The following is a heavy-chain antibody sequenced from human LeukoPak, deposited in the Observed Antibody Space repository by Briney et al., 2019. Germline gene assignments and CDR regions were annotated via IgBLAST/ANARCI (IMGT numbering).Heavy chain of an antibody. Sequence: SETLSLTCAVSGYSISSGYYWGWIRPPPGKGLEWIGYIYYSGSTNYNPSLKSRVTISVDTSKNQFSLKLSSVTAADTAVYYCARDRGWFDPWGQGTLVTVSS. CDR1: GYSISSGYY. CDR2: IYYSGST. J-gene: IGHJ5*02. CDR3: ARDRGWFDP. V-gene: IGHV4-61*01.